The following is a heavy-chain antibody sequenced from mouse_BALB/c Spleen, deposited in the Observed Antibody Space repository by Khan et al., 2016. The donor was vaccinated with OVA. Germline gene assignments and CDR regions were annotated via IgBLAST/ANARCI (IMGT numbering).Heavy chain of an antibody. J-gene: IGHJ3*01. CDR2: INPSDGRS. Sequence: QVQLQQPGAELVKPVASVKLSCRPSGYTFTSYWMHWVKQRPGQGLEWIGYINPSDGRSHYNEKFESKATLTVDKSSSTAYIQLSSLTSEDSAVYYCARGGFGSLAYWGQGSLVTVSA. CDR1: GYTFTSYW. V-gene: IGHV1S81*02. D-gene: IGHD2-2*01. CDR3: ARGGFGSLAY.